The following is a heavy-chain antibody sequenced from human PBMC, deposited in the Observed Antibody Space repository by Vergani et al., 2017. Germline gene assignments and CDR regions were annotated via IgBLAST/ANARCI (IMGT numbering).Heavy chain of an antibody. CDR2: IYSGGST. V-gene: IGHV3-66*02. Sequence: VHLVESGGGVVQPGRSLRLSCVVSGFTVSSNYMSWVRQAPGKGLEWVSVIYSGGSTYYADSVKGRFTISRDNSKNTLYLQMNSLRAEDTAVYYCARTQLRYFDWLLPPFDYWGQGTLVTVSS. D-gene: IGHD3-9*01. J-gene: IGHJ4*02. CDR1: GFTVSSNY. CDR3: ARTQLRYFDWLLPPFDY.